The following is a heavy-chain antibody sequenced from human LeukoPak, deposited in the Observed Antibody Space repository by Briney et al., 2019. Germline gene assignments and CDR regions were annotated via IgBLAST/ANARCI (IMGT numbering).Heavy chain of an antibody. V-gene: IGHV3-7*01. CDR2: IKQDGSEK. D-gene: IGHD2-15*01. CDR1: GFTFSSYW. Sequence: PGGSLRLSCAASGFTFSSYWMSWVRQAPGKGLERVGNIKQDGSEKYYADSVKGRFTISRNNAKNSLYLQMNSLRAEDTAVYYCARGAQYCNGGSCFEYYFNYWGQGTLVTVSS. CDR3: ARGAQYCNGGSCFEYYFNY. J-gene: IGHJ4*02.